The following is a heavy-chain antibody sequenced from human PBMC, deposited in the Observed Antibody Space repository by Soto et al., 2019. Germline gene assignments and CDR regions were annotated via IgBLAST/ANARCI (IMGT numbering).Heavy chain of an antibody. CDR2: ISSSGSTI. J-gene: IGHJ4*02. V-gene: IGHV3-11*01. Sequence: KPGGSMRLSCAASGFTFSDYYMSWIRQAAGKGVEWVSNISSSGSTIYDADAVKGRFTITRNNAKNSLFLQMNSLRAEDTAVYYCARHHTTCWYNYWGQGTLVTVSS. CDR3: ARHHTTCWYNY. CDR1: GFTFSDYY. D-gene: IGHD6-13*01.